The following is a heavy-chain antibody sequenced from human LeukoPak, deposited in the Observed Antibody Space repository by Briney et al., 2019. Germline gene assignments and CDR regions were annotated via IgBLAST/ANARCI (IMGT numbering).Heavy chain of an antibody. D-gene: IGHD6-13*01. V-gene: IGHV3-23*01. CDR2: IGYRGGSI. J-gene: IGHJ3*02. Sequence: GGSLRLSCAASGFTFSNYAMSWVRQAPGKGLEWVSIIGYRGGSIYYAYSVQGRFTISRDNSKSTLSLQMNGLRPEDTAVYYCARELKIGAPGTVGFDIWGQGTMATVSS. CDR3: ARELKIGAPGTVGFDI. CDR1: GFTFSNYA.